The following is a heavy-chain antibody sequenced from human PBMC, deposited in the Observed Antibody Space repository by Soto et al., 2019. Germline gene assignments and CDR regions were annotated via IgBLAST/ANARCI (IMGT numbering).Heavy chain of an antibody. CDR2: TFYSGSA. V-gene: IGHV4-59*01. Sequence: SETLSLTCTVSGASLSSYSWTWIRHTPGRGLEWIGFTFYSGSAHYSPSLKSRVTISIDASKNEVSLRLTSVTAADTAVYFCATMWGPGNWGMQAFDTWGQGAMVTVSS. CDR1: GASLSSYS. J-gene: IGHJ3*02. D-gene: IGHD7-27*01. CDR3: ATMWGPGNWGMQAFDT.